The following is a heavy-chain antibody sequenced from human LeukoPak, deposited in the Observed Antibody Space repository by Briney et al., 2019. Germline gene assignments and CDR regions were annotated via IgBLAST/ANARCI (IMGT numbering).Heavy chain of an antibody. Sequence: GGSLRLSCAASGFTFSGYSMSWVRQAPGKGLEWVSGINWNGGSTGYADSVKGRFTISRDNAKNSLYLQMNSLRAEDTAVYYCARDRLAAADNYFDYWGQGTLVTVSS. CDR1: GFTFSGYS. CDR3: ARDRLAAADNYFDY. D-gene: IGHD6-13*01. CDR2: INWNGGST. J-gene: IGHJ4*02. V-gene: IGHV3-20*04.